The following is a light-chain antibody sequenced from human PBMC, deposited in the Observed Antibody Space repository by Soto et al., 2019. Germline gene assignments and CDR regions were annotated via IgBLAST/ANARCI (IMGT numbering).Light chain of an antibody. CDR2: RSI. J-gene: IGLJ2*01. CDR1: SSNIGSNY. Sequence: QAVVTQPPSASGTPGQRVTISCSGSSSNIGSNYVYWYQQLPGTAPKVLIYRSIQRPSGVPDRFSGSKSGTSASLAISGLRSEDEADYYCAAWDDSLSAVAFGGGTKLTVL. CDR3: AAWDDSLSAVA. V-gene: IGLV1-47*01.